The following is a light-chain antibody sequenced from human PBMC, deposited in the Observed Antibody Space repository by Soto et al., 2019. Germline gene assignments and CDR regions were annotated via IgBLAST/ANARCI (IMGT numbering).Light chain of an antibody. CDR2: EVN. Sequence: QLVLTQPHSASGSPGQSVTISCTGTSSDVGGYHYVSWYQQHPGKAPKLMIYEVNKRPSGVPDRFSGSKSGNTASLTVSGLQTEDEADYYCSSYAGKINLGVFGGGTKLTVL. CDR1: SSDVGGYHY. CDR3: SSYAGKINLGV. J-gene: IGLJ2*01. V-gene: IGLV2-8*01.